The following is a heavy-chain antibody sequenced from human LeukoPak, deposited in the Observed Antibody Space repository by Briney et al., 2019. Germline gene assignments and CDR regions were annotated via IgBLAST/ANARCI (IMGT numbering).Heavy chain of an antibody. Sequence: PSETLSLTCAVYGGTFSGHYWSWIRQPPGKGLEWIGDINHSGSTNSNPSLKSRLIVSVDTSKNQFSLKVTSVTAADTAVYYCARGTVYGGNAYYFDYWGQGTLVTVSS. V-gene: IGHV4-34*01. CDR1: GGTFSGHY. J-gene: IGHJ4*02. D-gene: IGHD4-23*01. CDR2: INHSGST. CDR3: ARGTVYGGNAYYFDY.